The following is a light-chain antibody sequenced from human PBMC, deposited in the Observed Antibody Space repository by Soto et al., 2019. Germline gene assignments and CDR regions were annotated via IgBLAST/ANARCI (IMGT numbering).Light chain of an antibody. Sequence: EIVMTQSPATLSVFPGERATLSCRASQSVSNNLAWYQQKPGQAPRLLIYGASTRATGIPARFSGSGSGTEFTLTISSLQSEDFAVYYCQQYNNWPPKYTFGQGTKLEI. J-gene: IGKJ2*01. CDR2: GAS. V-gene: IGKV3-15*01. CDR3: QQYNNWPPKYT. CDR1: QSVSNN.